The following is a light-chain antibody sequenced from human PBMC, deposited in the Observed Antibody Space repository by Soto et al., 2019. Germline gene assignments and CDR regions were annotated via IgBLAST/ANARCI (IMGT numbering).Light chain of an antibody. V-gene: IGKV3-20*01. Sequence: EILLTQSPGTLSLSPGERATLSCRASQSVSSISLAWYQQKPGQAPRLLIYAASSRATGIPDRFRGSGSGTDFTLNIRRLEPEDSAVYYCQQNGGSPTFGGGTKVEIK. CDR3: QQNGGSPT. CDR1: QSVSSIS. CDR2: AAS. J-gene: IGKJ4*01.